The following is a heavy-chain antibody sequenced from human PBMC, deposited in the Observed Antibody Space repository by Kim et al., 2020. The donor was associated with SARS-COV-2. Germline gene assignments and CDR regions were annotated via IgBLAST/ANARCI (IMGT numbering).Heavy chain of an antibody. CDR1: GLTFSSYA. V-gene: IGHV3-23*01. Sequence: GGSLRLSCAASGLTFSSYAMSWVRQAPGKGLEWVSIISGSGGSTYYADSVKGRFTISRDNSKNTLYLQMSSLRAEDTAVYYCAKDVKRVVVAAATFDSWGQGTPVTVSS. J-gene: IGHJ4*02. D-gene: IGHD2-15*01. CDR3: AKDVKRVVVAAATFDS. CDR2: ISGSGGST.